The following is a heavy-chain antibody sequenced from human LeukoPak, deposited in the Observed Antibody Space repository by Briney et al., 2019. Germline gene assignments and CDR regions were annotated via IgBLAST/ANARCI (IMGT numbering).Heavy chain of an antibody. CDR2: INPNSGGT. CDR1: GYTFTGYY. J-gene: IGHJ4*02. V-gene: IGHV1-2*02. Sequence: GASVRVSCKASGYTFTGYYMHWVRQAPGQGLEWMGWINPNSGGTNYAQKFQGRVTMTRDTSISTAYMELSRLRSDDTAVYYCARDRYSSGWHDYWGQGTLVTVSS. CDR3: ARDRYSSGWHDY. D-gene: IGHD6-19*01.